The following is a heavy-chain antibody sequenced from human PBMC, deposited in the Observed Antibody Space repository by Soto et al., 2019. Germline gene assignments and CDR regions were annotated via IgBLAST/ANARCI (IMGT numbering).Heavy chain of an antibody. CDR1: GGTFSRYA. Sequence: SVKVSCKASGGTFSRYAISWVRQAPGQGLEWMGGIIPIFGTANYAQKFQGRVTITADESTSTAYMDLSRLRFEDTAVYYCARGWGYDSDAYYYAYWGQGSLVTVSS. CDR3: ARGWGYDSDAYYYAY. D-gene: IGHD3-22*01. V-gene: IGHV1-69*13. CDR2: IIPIFGTA. J-gene: IGHJ4*02.